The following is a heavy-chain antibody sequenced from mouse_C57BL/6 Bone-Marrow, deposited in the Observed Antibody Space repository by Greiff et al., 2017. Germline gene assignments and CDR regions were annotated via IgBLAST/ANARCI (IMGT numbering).Heavy chain of an antibody. CDR3: ARSFYYGSSMDY. CDR1: GFTFSDYG. V-gene: IGHV5-17*01. CDR2: ISSGSSTI. J-gene: IGHJ4*01. D-gene: IGHD1-1*01. Sequence: EVMLVESGGGLVKPGGSLKLSCAASGFTFSDYGMHWVRQAPEKGLEWVAYISSGSSTIYYADTVKGRFTISRDNAKNTLFLQMTSLRSEDTAMYYCARSFYYGSSMDYWGQGTSVTVSS.